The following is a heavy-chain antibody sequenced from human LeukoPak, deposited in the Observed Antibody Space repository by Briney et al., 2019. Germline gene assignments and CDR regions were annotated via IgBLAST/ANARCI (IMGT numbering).Heavy chain of an antibody. CDR2: ISRSSVYI. D-gene: IGHD5-12*01. J-gene: IGHJ4*02. Sequence: PGGSLRLSCEAYGFTFSNYAMNWVRQAPGKGLEWVSSISRSSVYIYYADSVKGRFTVSRDNAKSSVFLELSSLRAEDTAVYYCASTGLEARYSYFDNWGQGTLATVSS. CDR3: ASTGLEARYSYFDN. V-gene: IGHV3-21*04. CDR1: GFTFSNYA.